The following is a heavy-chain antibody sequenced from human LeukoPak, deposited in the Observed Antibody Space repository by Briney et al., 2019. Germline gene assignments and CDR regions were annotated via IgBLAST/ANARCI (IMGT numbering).Heavy chain of an antibody. D-gene: IGHD6-6*01. Sequence: GGALRLSCAASGFTFSSYSMNWVRQAPGKGLEWVSSISSSSSYIYYADSVKGRFTISRDNAKNSLYLQMNSLRAEDTAVYYCARNGQQLAYYFDYWGQRTLVTVSS. V-gene: IGHV3-21*01. CDR1: GFTFSSYS. CDR2: ISSSSSYI. J-gene: IGHJ4*02. CDR3: ARNGQQLAYYFDY.